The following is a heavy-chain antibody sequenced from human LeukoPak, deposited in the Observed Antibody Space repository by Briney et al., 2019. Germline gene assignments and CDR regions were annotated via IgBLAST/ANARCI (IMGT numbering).Heavy chain of an antibody. Sequence: GGSLRLSCAASGFTFSSYWMHWGRQAPGMGLVWVSRINSDGSSTSYADSVKGRFTISRDNAKNTLYLQMNSLRAEDTAVYYCARDLELVGATPFDYWGQGTLVTVSS. CDR2: INSDGSST. V-gene: IGHV3-74*01. CDR3: ARDLELVGATPFDY. CDR1: GFTFSSYW. D-gene: IGHD1-26*01. J-gene: IGHJ4*02.